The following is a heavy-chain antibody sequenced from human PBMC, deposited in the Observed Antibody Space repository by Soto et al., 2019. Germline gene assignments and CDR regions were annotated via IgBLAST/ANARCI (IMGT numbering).Heavy chain of an antibody. Sequence: GGSLRLSCAASGFTFRSYGMQWVRQAPGKGLEWVAVISYDGTNEYYADSVKGRFTISRDNSKNTLYLQMNSLRLEDTAVYYCAKDTTGTPFEYWGRGTLVTVSS. CDR1: GFTFRSYG. V-gene: IGHV3-30*18. CDR2: ISYDGTNE. CDR3: AKDTTGTPFEY. J-gene: IGHJ4*02. D-gene: IGHD1-1*01.